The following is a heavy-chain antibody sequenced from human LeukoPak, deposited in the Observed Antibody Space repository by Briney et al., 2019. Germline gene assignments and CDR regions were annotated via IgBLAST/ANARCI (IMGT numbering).Heavy chain of an antibody. CDR3: AREAFRGYSSSSFDP. V-gene: IGHV3-21*01. CDR1: GFTFSNYN. CDR2: ISSSSSHI. Sequence: AGGSLRLSCAASGFTFSNYNMNWVRQTPGKGLQWVSSISSSSSHIYYADSVKGRFSISRDNAKNSLYLQMNNLRAEDTAVYYCAREAFRGYSSSSFDPWGQGTLVTVSS. D-gene: IGHD6-6*01. J-gene: IGHJ5*02.